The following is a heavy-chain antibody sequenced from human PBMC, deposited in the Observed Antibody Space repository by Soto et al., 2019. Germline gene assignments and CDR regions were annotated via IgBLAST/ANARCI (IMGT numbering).Heavy chain of an antibody. CDR1: GGSISSSHW. CDR3: ASSGGGEDY. CDR2: IYHSGST. V-gene: IGHV4-4*02. Sequence: QVQLQESGPGLVKPSGTLSLSCAVSGGSISSSHWWTWVRQPPGKGLEWIGEIYHSGSTNYNPSPKSRVTITVDPSRNHFSLNLSSVSPPDAAVYYCASSGGGEDYWGQRILVTVSS. D-gene: IGHD3-16*01. J-gene: IGHJ4*02.